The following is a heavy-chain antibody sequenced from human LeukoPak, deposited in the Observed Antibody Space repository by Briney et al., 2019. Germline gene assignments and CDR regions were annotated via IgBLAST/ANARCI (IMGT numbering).Heavy chain of an antibody. V-gene: IGHV4-59*01. CDR1: GGSISSYY. D-gene: IGHD3-10*01. CDR2: IYYSGST. CDR3: ARSPPTYYYGSGPLDY. Sequence: SETLSLTCTVSGGSISSYYWSWIRQPPGKGLEWIGYIYYSGSTNYNPPLKSRVTISVDTSKNQFSLKLSSVTAADTAVYYCARSPPTYYYGSGPLDYWGQGTLVTVSS. J-gene: IGHJ4*02.